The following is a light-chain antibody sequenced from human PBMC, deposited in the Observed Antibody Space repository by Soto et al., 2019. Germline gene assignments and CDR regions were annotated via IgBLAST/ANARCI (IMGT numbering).Light chain of an antibody. V-gene: IGKV3-20*01. CDR3: QQYGSSPRT. J-gene: IGKJ1*01. Sequence: EIVLTQSPGTLSLSPGERATLSCRASQSVSSSYLAWYQQKPGQAPRLLIYGASSRATGIPDRFSGSGSGTDFTLASSRLGPEDFAVYSCQQYGSSPRTFCQGTKVEIK. CDR2: GAS. CDR1: QSVSSSY.